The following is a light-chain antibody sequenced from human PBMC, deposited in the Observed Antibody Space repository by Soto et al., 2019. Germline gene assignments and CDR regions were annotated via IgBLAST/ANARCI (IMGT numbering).Light chain of an antibody. Sequence: EIVVTHSPATLSVSPEERATLSCRASQSVSSNLAWYQQKPGQAPRLLIYGASTRATGIPARFSGSGSGTEFTLTISSLQSEDFAVYYCQQYNNWWTFGQGTKV. CDR3: QQYNNWWT. CDR1: QSVSSN. V-gene: IGKV3-15*01. J-gene: IGKJ1*01. CDR2: GAS.